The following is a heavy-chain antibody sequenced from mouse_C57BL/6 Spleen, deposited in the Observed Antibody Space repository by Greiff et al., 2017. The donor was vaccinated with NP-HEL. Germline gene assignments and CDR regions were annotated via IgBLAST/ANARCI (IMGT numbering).Heavy chain of an antibody. D-gene: IGHD2-4*01. CDR3: ARGSIYYDYDVNFDY. CDR1: GYAFSSYW. J-gene: IGHJ2*01. V-gene: IGHV1-80*01. CDR2: IYPGDGDT. Sequence: QVQLQQSGAELVKPGASVKISCKASGYAFSSYWMNWVKQRPGKGLEWIGQIYPGDGDTNYNGKFKGKATLTADTSSSTAYMQLSSLTSEDSAVYFCARGSIYYDYDVNFDYWGQGTTLTVSS.